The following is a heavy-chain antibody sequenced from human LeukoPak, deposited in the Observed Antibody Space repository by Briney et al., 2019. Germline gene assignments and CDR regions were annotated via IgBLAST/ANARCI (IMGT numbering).Heavy chain of an antibody. J-gene: IGHJ4*02. D-gene: IGHD5-18*01. Sequence: SETLSLTCAVSGYSISSGYYWGWIRQPPGKGLEWIGSIYHSGSTYYNPSLKSRVTISVDTSKNQFSLKLSSVTAADTAVYYCARLSYGFDYWGQGTLVTVSS. V-gene: IGHV4-38-2*01. CDR1: GYSISSGYY. CDR2: IYHSGST. CDR3: ARLSYGFDY.